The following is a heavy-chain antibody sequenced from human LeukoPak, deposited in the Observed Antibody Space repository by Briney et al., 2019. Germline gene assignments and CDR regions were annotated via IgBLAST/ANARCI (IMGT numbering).Heavy chain of an antibody. CDR1: GGAISGYY. CDR3: ARDQGDGYNYGAFDI. CDR2: IYYSGST. D-gene: IGHD5-12*01. Sequence: SETLSLTCTVSGGAISGYYWSWIRQPPGKGLEWIGYIYYSGSTNHNPSLKSRVTISVDTSKNQFSLKLSSVTAADTAVYYCARDQGDGYNYGAFDIWGQGTMVTVSS. J-gene: IGHJ3*02. V-gene: IGHV4-59*01.